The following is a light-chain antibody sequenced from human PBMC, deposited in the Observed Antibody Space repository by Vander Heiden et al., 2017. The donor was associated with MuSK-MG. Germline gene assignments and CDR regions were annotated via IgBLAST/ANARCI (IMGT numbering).Light chain of an antibody. CDR3: QQCSNSPRT. Sequence: IVLTQSPGTLSLSPGERATLSCRASQSVGSSYLAWYQQKPGQAPRLLMYSASSRATGIPDRFSGSGSGTDFTLIISRLEPEDFAVYYCQQCSNSPRTFGQGTKVEIK. J-gene: IGKJ1*01. V-gene: IGKV3-20*01. CDR2: SAS. CDR1: QSVGSSY.